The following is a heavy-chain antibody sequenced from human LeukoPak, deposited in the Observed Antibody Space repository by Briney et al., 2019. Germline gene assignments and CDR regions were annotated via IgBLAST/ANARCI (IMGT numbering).Heavy chain of an antibody. J-gene: IGHJ5*02. V-gene: IGHV3-23*01. Sequence: GGSLRLSCAASGFTFSSYAMSWARQAPGKGLEWVSSISGSGGTTYYADSVKGRFTISRDNSKNTLFLQMNSLRAEDTAVYYCAKDGLVVAATTRYNWFDPWGQGALVTVSS. CDR3: AKDGLVVAATTRYNWFDP. D-gene: IGHD2-15*01. CDR1: GFTFSSYA. CDR2: ISGSGGTT.